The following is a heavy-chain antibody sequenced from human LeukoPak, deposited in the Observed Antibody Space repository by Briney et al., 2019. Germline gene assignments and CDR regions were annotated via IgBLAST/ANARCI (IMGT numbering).Heavy chain of an antibody. D-gene: IGHD3-22*01. Sequence: GASVKVSCKVSGYTFTDYYMHWVQQAPGKGLEWMGLVDPEDGETIYAEKFQGRVTITADTSTDTAYMELSSLRPEDTAVYYCATGPINYYDSSGTFDYWGQGTLVTVSS. J-gene: IGHJ4*02. CDR1: GYTFTDYY. V-gene: IGHV1-69-2*01. CDR2: VDPEDGET. CDR3: ATGPINYYDSSGTFDY.